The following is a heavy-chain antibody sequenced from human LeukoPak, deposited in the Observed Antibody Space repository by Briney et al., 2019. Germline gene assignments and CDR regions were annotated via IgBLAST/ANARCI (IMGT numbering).Heavy chain of an antibody. J-gene: IGHJ5*02. D-gene: IGHD6-19*01. CDR1: GYTLTELS. Sequence: GASVKVSCKVSGYTLTELSMHWVRQAPGKGLEWMGGFDPEDGETIYAQKFQGRVTMTEDTSTDTAYMELSSLRSEDTAVYYCATRGCSSGWYGNWFDPWGQGTLVTVSS. CDR2: FDPEDGET. CDR3: ATRGCSSGWYGNWFDP. V-gene: IGHV1-24*01.